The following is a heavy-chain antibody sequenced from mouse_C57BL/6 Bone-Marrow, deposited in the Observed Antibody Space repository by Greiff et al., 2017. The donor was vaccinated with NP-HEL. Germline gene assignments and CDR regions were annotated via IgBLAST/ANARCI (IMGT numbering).Heavy chain of an antibody. V-gene: IGHV1-72*01. CDR3: AREETRRSYGSSYGWYCDV. Sequence: VQLQEPGAELVKPGASVKLSCKASGYTFTSYWMHWVKQRPGRGLEWIGRIDPNSGGTKYNEKFKSKATLTVDKPSSTAYMQLSSLTSEDSAVYYCAREETRRSYGSSYGWYCDVWGTGTTVTVSS. J-gene: IGHJ1*03. D-gene: IGHD1-1*01. CDR2: IDPNSGGT. CDR1: GYTFTSYW.